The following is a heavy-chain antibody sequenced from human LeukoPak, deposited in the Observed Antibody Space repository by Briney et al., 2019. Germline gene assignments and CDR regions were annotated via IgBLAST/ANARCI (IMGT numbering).Heavy chain of an antibody. J-gene: IGHJ6*02. D-gene: IGHD6-19*01. CDR1: GGSITGFF. V-gene: IGHV4-4*07. Sequence: SETLSLTCAVSGGSITGFFWTWIRQPAGEGLQYIGRIFSRGGANYNPSLQSRVAMSVDTSQNLFSLKLTSVTAADTAVYFCARVATPDVSSPLDFWGQGTTVTVSS. CDR3: ARVATPDVSSPLDF. CDR2: IFSRGGA.